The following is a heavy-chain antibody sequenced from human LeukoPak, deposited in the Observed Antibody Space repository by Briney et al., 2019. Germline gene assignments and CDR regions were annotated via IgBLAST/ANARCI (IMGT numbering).Heavy chain of an antibody. D-gene: IGHD3-3*01. V-gene: IGHV1-46*01. J-gene: IGHJ4*02. CDR2: INPSGGST. CDR3: ASFGVVTPNTFG. Sequence: ASVKVSCRASGYTFTSYYMHWVRQAPGQGLEWMGIINPSGGSTSYAQKFQGRVTMTRDTSTSTVYMELSSLRSEDTAVYYCASFGVVTPNTFGWGQGTLVTVSS. CDR1: GYTFTSYY.